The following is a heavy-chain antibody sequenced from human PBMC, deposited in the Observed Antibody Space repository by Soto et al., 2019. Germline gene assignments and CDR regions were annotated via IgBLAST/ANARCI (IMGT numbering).Heavy chain of an antibody. Sequence: GGSLRLSCPASVFTFGSYAMGWGRPAPGRGRGWVAAIIVGGGSTYYAAPVKGRSTTPRANTKNTPYLQITSLPAEDTAVYYCANLWFGELLPAYYYYGMDVWGQGTTVTVSS. V-gene: IGHV3-23*01. CDR2: IIVGGGST. CDR3: ANLWFGELLPAYYYYGMDV. CDR1: VFTFGSYA. D-gene: IGHD3-10*01. J-gene: IGHJ6*02.